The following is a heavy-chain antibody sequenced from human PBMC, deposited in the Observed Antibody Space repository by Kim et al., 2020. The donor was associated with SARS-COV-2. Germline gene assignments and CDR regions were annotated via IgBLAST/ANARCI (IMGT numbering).Heavy chain of an antibody. V-gene: IGHV4-31*03. CDR1: GASINSGGYY. CDR3: AAGGNTYGYYYYGMEV. CDR2: ISYTGHT. J-gene: IGHJ6*01. D-gene: IGHD5-18*01. Sequence: SETLSLTCNVSGASINSGGYYWTWIRQHPGKGLEWIGFISYTGHTSYKPSLQSRVAVSMDTSKNQFSLSLNSPTAADTAVYYCAAGGNTYGYYYYGMEV.